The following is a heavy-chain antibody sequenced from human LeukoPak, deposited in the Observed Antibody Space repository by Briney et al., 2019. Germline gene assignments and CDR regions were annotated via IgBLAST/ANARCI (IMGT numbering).Heavy chain of an antibody. Sequence: NPSETLSLTCTVSGGSISSGDYYWSWIRQPPGKGLEWIGYIYYSGSTYYNPSLKSRVTMSVDTSNNQFSLRLNSVTAADTAVYYCAREATEDGYPYYLDYWGQGILVTVSS. J-gene: IGHJ4*02. V-gene: IGHV4-30-4*01. CDR1: GGSISSGDYY. CDR2: IYYSGST. D-gene: IGHD5-24*01. CDR3: AREATEDGYPYYLDY.